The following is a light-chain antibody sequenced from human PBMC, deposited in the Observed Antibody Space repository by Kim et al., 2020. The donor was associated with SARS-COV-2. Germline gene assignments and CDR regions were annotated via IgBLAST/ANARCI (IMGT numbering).Light chain of an antibody. V-gene: IGLV3-19*01. CDR2: GKN. Sequence: ALGQTVRITCQGDSLRSYYASWYQQKPGQAPGLVIYGKNNRPSGIPDRFSGSSSGNTASLTITGAQAEDEADYYCNSRDSSGNHWVFGGGTQLTVL. CDR1: SLRSYY. J-gene: IGLJ3*02. CDR3: NSRDSSGNHWV.